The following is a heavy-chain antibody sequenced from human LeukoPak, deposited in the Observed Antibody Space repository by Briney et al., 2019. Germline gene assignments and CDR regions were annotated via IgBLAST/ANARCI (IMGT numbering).Heavy chain of an antibody. J-gene: IGHJ4*02. Sequence: PSETLSLTCTVSGGSISSSSYYWGWIRQPPGKGLEWIGSIYYSGSTYYNPSLKSRVTISVDTSKNQFSLKLSSVTAADTAVYYCARGLMQGVISSWGQGTLVTVSS. CDR1: GGSISSSSYY. CDR2: IYYSGST. D-gene: IGHD3-10*01. CDR3: ARGLMQGVISS. V-gene: IGHV4-39*07.